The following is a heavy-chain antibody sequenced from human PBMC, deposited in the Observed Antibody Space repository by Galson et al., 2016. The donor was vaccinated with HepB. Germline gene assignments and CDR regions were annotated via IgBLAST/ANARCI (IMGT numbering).Heavy chain of an antibody. V-gene: IGHV1-18*01. J-gene: IGHJ4*02. Sequence: SVKVSCKASGYRFTSSIISWVRQAPGQGFEWMGWISPYNGRTNFAQNLQGRLTMTTDTSTTTAYMELRSLRSDDTADYYCARHHPAFDWFFSWGQGTLVTVSS. CDR1: GYRFTSSI. CDR2: ISPYNGRT. D-gene: IGHD3-9*01. CDR3: ARHHPAFDWFFS.